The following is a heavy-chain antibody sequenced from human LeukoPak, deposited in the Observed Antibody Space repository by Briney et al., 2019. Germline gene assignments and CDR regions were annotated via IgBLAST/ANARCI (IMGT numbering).Heavy chain of an antibody. CDR2: IIHSGST. CDR3: AKSSGYGLIDI. Sequence: SETLSLTCAVYGGSFGGYYWSWIRQPPGKGLEWIGEIIHSGSTNYNPSLKSRVTISLDTSRNQFSLKLNSVTAADTAVYYCAKSSGYGLIDIWGQGTMVTVSS. CDR1: GGSFGGYY. D-gene: IGHD3-22*01. V-gene: IGHV4-34*12. J-gene: IGHJ3*02.